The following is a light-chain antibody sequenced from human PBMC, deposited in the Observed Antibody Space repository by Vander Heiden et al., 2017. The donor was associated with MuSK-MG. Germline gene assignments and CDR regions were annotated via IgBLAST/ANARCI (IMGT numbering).Light chain of an antibody. CDR2: DAS. CDR1: QSVSSY. V-gene: IGKV3-11*01. Sequence: EIVLTQPPATLSLSPGEAATLSCRASQSVSSYLARYQQKPVQAPRLLIYDASNRATGIPDPFRGSRSGTDSTLTIISRVPEDLAVYFLEQGSNGLTSRAATREGIK. J-gene: IGKJ4*01. CDR3: EQGSNGLT.